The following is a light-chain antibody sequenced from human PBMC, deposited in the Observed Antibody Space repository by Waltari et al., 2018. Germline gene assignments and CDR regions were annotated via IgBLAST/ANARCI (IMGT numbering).Light chain of an antibody. V-gene: IGLV1-47*01. CDR3: SSWDDSLSDLV. CDR1: NSNIANNY. Sequence: QSVLTQPPSASGTPGQRVTISCSGSNSNIANNYVYWYQQFPGTAPKLLMYGNHQRPSGVPDRFSGSKAGTSASLAISGLRSEDEADYYCSSWDDSLSDLVFGGGTKLTVL. J-gene: IGLJ3*02. CDR2: GNH.